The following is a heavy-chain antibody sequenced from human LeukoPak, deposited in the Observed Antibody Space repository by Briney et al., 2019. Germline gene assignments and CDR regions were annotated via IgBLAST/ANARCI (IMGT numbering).Heavy chain of an antibody. CDR3: ARGGSYDFWSGYYKAWFDP. D-gene: IGHD3-3*01. Sequence: PSETLSLTRAVYGGSFSGYYWSWIRQPPGRGLEWIGEINHSGSTNYNPSLKSRVTISVDTSKNQFSLKLSSVTAADTAVYYCARGGSYDFWSGYYKAWFDPWGQGTLVTVSS. J-gene: IGHJ5*02. CDR2: INHSGST. V-gene: IGHV4-34*01. CDR1: GGSFSGYY.